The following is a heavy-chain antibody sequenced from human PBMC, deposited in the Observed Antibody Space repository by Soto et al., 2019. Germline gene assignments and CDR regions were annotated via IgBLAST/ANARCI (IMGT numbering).Heavy chain of an antibody. CDR3: ARDRFYYGSSGYYYFDY. CDR1: GFTFSSYG. V-gene: IGHV3-30*03. D-gene: IGHD3-22*01. J-gene: IGHJ4*02. Sequence: GGSLRLSCAASGFTFSSYGMHWVRQAPGKGLEWVAVISYDGSNKYYADSVKGRFTISRDNSKNSLYLQMNSLRAEDTAVYYCARDRFYYGSSGYYYFDYWGQGTLVTVSS. CDR2: ISYDGSNK.